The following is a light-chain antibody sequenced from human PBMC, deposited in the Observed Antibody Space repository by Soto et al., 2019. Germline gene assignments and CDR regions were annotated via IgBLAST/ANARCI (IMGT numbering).Light chain of an antibody. J-gene: IGLJ2*01. CDR2: GNN. Sequence: QSVLTQPPSVSGALGQRVIISCTGSSSNIGAGYDVHWYQQLPGTAPKLLISGNNNRPSGVPDRFSGSKSGTSASLAITGLQAEDEADYYRQSYDSSLSGKIFGGGTKLTVL. CDR3: QSYDSSLSGKI. V-gene: IGLV1-40*01. CDR1: SSNIGAGYD.